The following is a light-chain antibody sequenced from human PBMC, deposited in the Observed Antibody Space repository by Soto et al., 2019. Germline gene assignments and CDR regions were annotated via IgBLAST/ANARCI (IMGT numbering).Light chain of an antibody. CDR1: SGHSSYA. V-gene: IGLV4-69*01. CDR3: QTWGTGIQV. CDR2: LNSAGSH. J-gene: IGLJ2*01. Sequence: QLVLPQSPSASASLGASVKLTCTLSSGHSSYAIAWHQQHPEKGPRYLMKLNSAGSHSKGDGIPDRFSGSSSGAERYLTISSLQSEDEADYYCQTWGTGIQVFGGGTKVTVL.